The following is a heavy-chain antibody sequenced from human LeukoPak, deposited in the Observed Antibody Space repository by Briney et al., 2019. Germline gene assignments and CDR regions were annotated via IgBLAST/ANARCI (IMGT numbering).Heavy chain of an antibody. CDR3: ARHRATSGYYFDY. CDR2: IYYSGST. V-gene: IGHV4-59*08. J-gene: IGHJ4*02. D-gene: IGHD7-27*01. CDR1: GGSISSYY. Sequence: SETLSLTCTVSGGSISSYYWSWIRQSPGKGLEWIGYIYYSGSTNYNPSLKSRVTISVDTSKNQFSLKLSSVTAADTAVYYCARHRATSGYYFDYWGQGTLVTVSS.